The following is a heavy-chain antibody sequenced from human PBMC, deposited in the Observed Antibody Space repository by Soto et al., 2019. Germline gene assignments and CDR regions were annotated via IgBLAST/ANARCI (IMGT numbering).Heavy chain of an antibody. CDR2: LYSGGST. Sequence: GGSLRLSCAVSGFSVSNNYMSWVRQATGEGLEWVSVLYSGGSTYYADSVRGRFTISRDNSKNTLYLQMDSLRVEDTAVYYCARDPSPVDSWGQGTLVTVSS. V-gene: IGHV3-66*01. CDR1: GFSVSNNY. CDR3: ARDPSPVDS. J-gene: IGHJ4*02.